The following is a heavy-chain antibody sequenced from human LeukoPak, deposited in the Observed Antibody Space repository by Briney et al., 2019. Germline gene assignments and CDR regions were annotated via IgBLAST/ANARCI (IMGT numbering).Heavy chain of an antibody. CDR3: AKDIQYSSSWAYFDY. V-gene: IGHV3-30*02. Sequence: GGSLRLSCAASGFTFSSYGMHWVRQAPGKGLEWVAFIRYDGSNKYYADSVKGRFTISRDNSKNTLYLQMNSLRAEDTAVYYCAKDIQYSSSWAYFDYWGQGTLVTVSS. D-gene: IGHD6-13*01. CDR2: IRYDGSNK. J-gene: IGHJ4*02. CDR1: GFTFSSYG.